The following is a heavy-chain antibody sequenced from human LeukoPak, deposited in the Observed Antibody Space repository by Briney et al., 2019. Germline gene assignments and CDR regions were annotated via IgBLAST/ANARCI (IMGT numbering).Heavy chain of an antibody. J-gene: IGHJ4*02. V-gene: IGHV3-53*04. CDR2: IYRSGTT. CDR1: GFTVSSNY. D-gene: IGHD3-16*02. Sequence: GGSLRLSCAASGFTVSSNYVGWVRQAPGKGLEWVSAIYRSGTTFYADSVKGRFTISRHNSKNTVDLQLNSLRPEDTGVYYCATMGADYVGGTYRYTGLDCWGQGTLVTVSS. CDR3: ATMGADYVGGTYRYTGLDC.